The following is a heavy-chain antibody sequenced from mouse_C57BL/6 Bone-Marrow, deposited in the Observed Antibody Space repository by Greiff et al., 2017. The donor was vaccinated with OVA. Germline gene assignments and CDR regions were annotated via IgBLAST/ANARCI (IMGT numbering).Heavy chain of an antibody. CDR2: ISNGGGST. CDR3: ARHRNDGYPWFAY. V-gene: IGHV5-12*01. CDR1: GFTFSDYY. J-gene: IGHJ3*01. Sequence: EVQLVESGGGLVQPGGSLKLSCAASGFTFSDYYMYWVRQTPEKRLEWVAYISNGGGSTYYPDTVKGRFTISRDNAKNTLYLQMSRLKSEDTAMYYCARHRNDGYPWFAYWGQGTLVTVSA. D-gene: IGHD2-3*01.